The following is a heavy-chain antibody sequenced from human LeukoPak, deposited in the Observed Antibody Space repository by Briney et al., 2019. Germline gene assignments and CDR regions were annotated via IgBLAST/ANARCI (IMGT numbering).Heavy chain of an antibody. CDR1: GYTFTGYY. V-gene: IGHV1-2*06. CDR3: ARLSTSPHHFP. D-gene: IGHD5/OR15-5a*01. J-gene: IGHJ5*02. Sequence: ASVKVSCKAPGYTFTGYYLHWVRQAPGQGLEWMGRINPNSGGTYYTQDFQGRITMTRDTSLSTAYLELSTLRSNDTAVYYCARLSTSPHHFPWGQGTLVTVSS. CDR2: INPNSGGT.